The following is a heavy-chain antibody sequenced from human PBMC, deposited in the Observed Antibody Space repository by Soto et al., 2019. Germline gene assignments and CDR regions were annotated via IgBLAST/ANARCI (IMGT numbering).Heavy chain of an antibody. J-gene: IGHJ4*02. D-gene: IGHD6-6*01. Sequence: GGSLRLSCATFGFTFSSCAMSWVRQAPGKGLEWVSGISSGGGNRDYADSVKGRFTISRDNSKNTLYLEMRSLRAEDTAVYYCAKPPSSSNVLDYWGQGTLVTVSS. CDR2: ISSGGGNR. CDR3: AKPPSSSNVLDY. V-gene: IGHV3-23*01. CDR1: GFTFSSCA.